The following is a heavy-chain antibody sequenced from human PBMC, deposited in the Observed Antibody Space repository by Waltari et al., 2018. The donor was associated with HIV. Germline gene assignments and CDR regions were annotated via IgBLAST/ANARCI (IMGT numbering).Heavy chain of an antibody. CDR3: AKSQEYVDSSGYNY. CDR1: GFTFSSYA. V-gene: IGHV3-23*01. D-gene: IGHD3-22*01. J-gene: IGHJ4*02. CDR2: ISGSGGST. Sequence: EVQLLESGGGLVQPGGSLSLSCAASGFTFSSYAMSWVRQAPGKGLEWVSAISGSGGSTYYADSVKGRFTIARDISKNTLYLQMNSLRAEDTAVYYCAKSQEYVDSSGYNYWGQGTLVTVSS.